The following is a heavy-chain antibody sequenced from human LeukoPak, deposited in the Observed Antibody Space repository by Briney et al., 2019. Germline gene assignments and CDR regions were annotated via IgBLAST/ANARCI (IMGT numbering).Heavy chain of an antibody. CDR3: ATLVDATTPLSYYFIGV. CDR1: GGSVSSGSYY. V-gene: IGHV4-61*01. D-gene: IGHD4-11*01. J-gene: IGHJ6*03. CDR2: IYYSGRT. Sequence: PSETLSLTCTVSGGSVSSGSYYWSWIRQPPGKGLGWVGYIYYSGRTNYSPSLKSRVTISVDTSKNQFSLKLSSVTAADTAVYYCATLVDATTPLSYYFIGVWGKGTTVTVSS.